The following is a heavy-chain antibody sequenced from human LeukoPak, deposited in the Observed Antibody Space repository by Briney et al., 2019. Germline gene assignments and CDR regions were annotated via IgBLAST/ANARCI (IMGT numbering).Heavy chain of an antibody. CDR2: ISYDGSNK. J-gene: IGHJ4*02. CDR3: ARDVGAYCSSTSCFTKD. D-gene: IGHD2-2*01. V-gene: IGHV3-30*04. CDR1: GFTFSSYA. Sequence: PGRSLRLSCAASGFTFSSYAMHWVRQAPGKGLEWVAVISYDGSNKYYADSVKGRFTISRDNSKNTLYLQMNSLRAEDTAVYYYARDVGAYCSSTSCFTKDWGQGTLVTVSS.